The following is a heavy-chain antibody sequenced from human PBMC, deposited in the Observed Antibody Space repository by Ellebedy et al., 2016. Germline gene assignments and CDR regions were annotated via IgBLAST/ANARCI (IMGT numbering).Heavy chain of an antibody. CDR1: GFTFSGHW. CDR3: ARDGISGSYDAFDI. D-gene: IGHD1-26*01. Sequence: GGSLRLXXAASGFTFSGHWMHWVRQAPGKGLVWVSRIDTDGTSTSYADSVKGRFTISRDNAKNTVYLQMNSLRAEDTAVYYCARDGISGSYDAFDIWGQGTMVTVSS. CDR2: IDTDGTST. V-gene: IGHV3-74*01. J-gene: IGHJ3*02.